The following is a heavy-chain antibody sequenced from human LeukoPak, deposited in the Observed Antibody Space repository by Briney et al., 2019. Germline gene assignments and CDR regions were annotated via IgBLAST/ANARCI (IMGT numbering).Heavy chain of an antibody. V-gene: IGHV1-2*06. J-gene: IGHJ4*02. CDR2: INPNSGGT. CDR3: ASGIAAAGTFDY. D-gene: IGHD6-13*01. CDR1: GYTFTGYY. Sequence: ASVKVSCKASGYTFTGYYMQWVRQAPGQGLEWMGRINPNSGGTNYAQKFQGRVTMTRDTSISTAYMELSRLRSDDTAVYYCASGIAAAGTFDYWGQGTLVTVSS.